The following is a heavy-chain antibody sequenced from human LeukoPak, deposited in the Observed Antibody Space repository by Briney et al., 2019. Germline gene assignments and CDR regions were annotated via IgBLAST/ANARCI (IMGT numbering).Heavy chain of an antibody. CDR2: ISRSDGTA. J-gene: IGHJ4*02. Sequence: GGSLRLSCAASGFTFSAFAMNWVRQAPGKGLEWVSFISRSDGTAYYADSVKGRFTISRDNSKNTLYLQMNSLRAEDTAQYFCARDDYDDWPPLFDYWGQGTLVTVSS. CDR1: GFTFSAFA. V-gene: IGHV3-23*01. D-gene: IGHD4-17*01. CDR3: ARDDYDDWPPLFDY.